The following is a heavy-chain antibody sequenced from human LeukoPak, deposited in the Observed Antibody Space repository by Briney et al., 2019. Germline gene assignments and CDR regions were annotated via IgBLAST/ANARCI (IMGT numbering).Heavy chain of an antibody. CDR2: INHSGST. J-gene: IGHJ5*02. Sequence: SETLSLTCAVYGGSFSGYYWSWIRQPPGKGLEWIGEINHSGSTNYNPSLKSRVTISVDTSKNQFSLKLSSVTAADTAVYYCARDQRVAAAGTVWFDPWGQGTLVTVSS. CDR3: ARDQRVAAAGTVWFDP. CDR1: GGSFSGYY. D-gene: IGHD6-13*01. V-gene: IGHV4-34*09.